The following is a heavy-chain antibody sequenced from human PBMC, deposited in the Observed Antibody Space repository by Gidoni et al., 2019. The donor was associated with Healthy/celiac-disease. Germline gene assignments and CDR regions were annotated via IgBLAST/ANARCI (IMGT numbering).Heavy chain of an antibody. D-gene: IGHD2-2*01. V-gene: IGHV1-69*01. Sequence: QVQLVQSGAEVKKPGSSVKVSCKASGGTFSRYAISWVRQAPGQGLEWMGGIIPIFGTANYAQKFQGRVTITADESTSTAYMELSSLRSEDTAVYYCARVYCSSTSCYRGPFDYWGQGTLVTVSS. CDR1: GGTFSRYA. J-gene: IGHJ4*02. CDR2: IIPIFGTA. CDR3: ARVYCSSTSCYRGPFDY.